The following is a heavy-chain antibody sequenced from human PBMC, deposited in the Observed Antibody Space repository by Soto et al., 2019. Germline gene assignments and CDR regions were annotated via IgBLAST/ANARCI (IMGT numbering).Heavy chain of an antibody. CDR3: TRDAQQLANYGMDV. D-gene: IGHD6-13*01. CDR2: LWAGGNLA. Sequence: QVQLVESGGNVVQPGRSLRLSCAASGFSFSYHGMHWVRQAPGKGLEWVAHLWAGGNLAYYAYSVKGRFTISSDHSKNTLCLQMNSLGVEDTAVYYCTRDAQQLANYGMDVWGQGTTVTVSS. CDR1: GFSFSYHG. J-gene: IGHJ6*02. V-gene: IGHV3-33*01.